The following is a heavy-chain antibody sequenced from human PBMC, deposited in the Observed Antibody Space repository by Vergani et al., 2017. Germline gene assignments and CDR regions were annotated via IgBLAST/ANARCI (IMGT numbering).Heavy chain of an antibody. D-gene: IGHD6-13*01. V-gene: IGHV3-33*01. CDR2: IWYDGSNK. CDR3: ARDQGYSSSWRTRWWFDP. Sequence: QVQLVESGGGVVQPGRSLRLSCAASGFTFSSYGMHWVRQAPGKGLEWVAVIWYDGSNKYYADSVKGRFTISRDNSKNTLYLQMNSLRAEDTAVYYCARDQGYSSSWRTRWWFDPWGQGTLVTVSS. J-gene: IGHJ5*02. CDR1: GFTFSSYG.